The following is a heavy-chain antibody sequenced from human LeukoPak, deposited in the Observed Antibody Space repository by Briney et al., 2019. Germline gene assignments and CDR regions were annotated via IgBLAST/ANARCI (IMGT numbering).Heavy chain of an antibody. Sequence: ASVKVSCKASGYTFSDYYMHWVRQAPGQGLEWMGWINPNSGGTNYAQKFQGRVTITADESTSTAYMELSSLRSEDTAVYYCARDRAAAGTGSRWFDPWGQGTLVTVSS. D-gene: IGHD6-13*01. CDR1: GYTFSDYY. CDR2: INPNSGGT. J-gene: IGHJ5*02. CDR3: ARDRAAAGTGSRWFDP. V-gene: IGHV1-2*02.